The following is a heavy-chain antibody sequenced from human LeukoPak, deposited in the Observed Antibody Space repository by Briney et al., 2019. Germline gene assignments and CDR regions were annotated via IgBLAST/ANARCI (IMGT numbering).Heavy chain of an antibody. Sequence: GGSLRLSCAASGFTFSSYSMNWVRQTPGKGLELVSSISATSSYIYYADSARGRFTISRDNAKNSLYLQMNSLRAEDTAVYYCARDKTEQWLVLEAFDIWGQGTLVTVSS. D-gene: IGHD6-19*01. J-gene: IGHJ4*02. V-gene: IGHV3-21*01. CDR2: ISATSSYI. CDR1: GFTFSSYS. CDR3: ARDKTEQWLVLEAFDI.